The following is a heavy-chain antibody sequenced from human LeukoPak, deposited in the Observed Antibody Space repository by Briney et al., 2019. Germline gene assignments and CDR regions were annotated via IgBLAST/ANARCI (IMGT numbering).Heavy chain of an antibody. CDR2: INPNSGGT. CDR3: ARANLDHGAFYFDY. D-gene: IGHD4-17*01. CDR1: GYTFTGYY. J-gene: IGHJ4*02. V-gene: IGHV1-2*06. Sequence: ASVKVSCKASGYTFTGYYMHWVRQAPGQGLEWMGRINPNSGGTNYAQKFQGRVTMTRDTSISTAYMEPSRLRSDDTAVYYCARANLDHGAFYFDYGGQGTLVTVSS.